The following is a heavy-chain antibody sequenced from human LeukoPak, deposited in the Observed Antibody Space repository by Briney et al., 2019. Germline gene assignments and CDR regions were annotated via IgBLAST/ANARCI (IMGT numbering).Heavy chain of an antibody. D-gene: IGHD3-22*01. V-gene: IGHV5-51*01. CDR1: GYSFTNYW. Sequence: GESLKISCKGSGYSFTNYWIGWVRQMPGKGLEWMGIIYPGDSDTRYSPSFQGQVTISADKSISTAYLQWSSLKASDTAMYYCARLEYYYDSSGYFGAFDIWGQGTMVTVSS. CDR2: IYPGDSDT. J-gene: IGHJ3*02. CDR3: ARLEYYYDSSGYFGAFDI.